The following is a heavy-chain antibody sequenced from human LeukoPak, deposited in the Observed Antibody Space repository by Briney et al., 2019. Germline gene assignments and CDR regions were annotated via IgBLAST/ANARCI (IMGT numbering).Heavy chain of an antibody. CDR2: MNPNSSNT. CDR1: GYTFTSYD. Sequence: ASVKVSCKASGYTFTSYDINWVRQATGQGLGWMGWMNPNSSNTGYAQKFQGRVTMTRNTSISTAYMELSSLRSEDTAVYYCARGPDYYDSSGYYFVYWGQGTLVTVSS. J-gene: IGHJ4*02. CDR3: ARGPDYYDSSGYYFVY. D-gene: IGHD3-22*01. V-gene: IGHV1-8*01.